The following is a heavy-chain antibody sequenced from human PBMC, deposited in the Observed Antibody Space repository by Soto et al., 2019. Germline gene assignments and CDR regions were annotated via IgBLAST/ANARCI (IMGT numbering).Heavy chain of an antibody. CDR3: ARAVRYGDYLLGYFDL. Sequence: VQLVESGGGLVQPGGSLRLSCAASGFTFSSYDMHWVRQATGKGLEWVSAIGTAGDTYYPGSVKGRFTISRENAKNSLYLQMNSLRAGDTAVYYCARAVRYGDYLLGYFDLWGRGTLVTVSS. V-gene: IGHV3-13*01. D-gene: IGHD4-17*01. J-gene: IGHJ2*01. CDR2: IGTAGDT. CDR1: GFTFSSYD.